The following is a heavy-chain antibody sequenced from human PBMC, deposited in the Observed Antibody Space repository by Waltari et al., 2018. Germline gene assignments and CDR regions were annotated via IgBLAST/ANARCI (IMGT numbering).Heavy chain of an antibody. Sequence: QVQLQESGPGLVKPSETLSLTCTVSGGSISSHYWSWIRQPPGKGLEWIGYIYYSGSTNYNPSLKSRVTISVDTSKNQFSLKLSSVTAADTAVYYCARAGGDYMGYYYYGMDVWGQGTTVTVSS. J-gene: IGHJ6*02. CDR1: GGSISSHY. D-gene: IGHD4-17*01. V-gene: IGHV4-59*11. CDR2: IYYSGST. CDR3: ARAGGDYMGYYYYGMDV.